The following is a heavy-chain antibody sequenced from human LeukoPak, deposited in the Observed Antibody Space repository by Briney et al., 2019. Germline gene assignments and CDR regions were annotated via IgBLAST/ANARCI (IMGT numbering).Heavy chain of an antibody. D-gene: IGHD3-10*01. Sequence: SETLSLTCAVSGGSISSGDYPWSWIRQPPGKGLEWIGYIFHTGHTSYNPSLKGRVTISVDMSKNQLSPKLSSVTAADTAVYYCARGFYGSGSQFDYWGQGTLVTVSS. CDR1: GGSISSGDYP. CDR2: IFHTGHT. J-gene: IGHJ4*02. V-gene: IGHV4-30-2*01. CDR3: ARGFYGSGSQFDY.